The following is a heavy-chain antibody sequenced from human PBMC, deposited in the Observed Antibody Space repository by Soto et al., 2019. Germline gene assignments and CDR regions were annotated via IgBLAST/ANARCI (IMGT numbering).Heavy chain of an antibody. V-gene: IGHV4-34*01. CDR2: INHSGST. CDR1: GGSFSGYY. CDR3: ARSVTVTRNYYYYYMDV. D-gene: IGHD4-17*01. J-gene: IGHJ6*03. Sequence: QVQLQQWGAGLLKPSETLSLTCAVYGGSFSGYYWSWIRQPPGKGLEWIGEINHSGSTNYNPSLKSRVTISVDTSKNPFSLKLSSVTAADTAVYYCARSVTVTRNYYYYYMDVWGKGTTVTVSS.